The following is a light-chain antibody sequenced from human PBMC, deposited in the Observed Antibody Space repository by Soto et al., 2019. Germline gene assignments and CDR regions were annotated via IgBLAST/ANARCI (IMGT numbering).Light chain of an antibody. Sequence: EIVLTQAPATLSLSQKEKATLSCRASQSVSSYLAWYQQKPGQAPRLLIYDASNRATGIPARFSGSGSGTDFTLTISSLEPEDFAVYYCQQRSNWPLTFGGGTKVDIK. CDR3: QQRSNWPLT. CDR1: QSVSSY. CDR2: DAS. J-gene: IGKJ4*01. V-gene: IGKV3-11*01.